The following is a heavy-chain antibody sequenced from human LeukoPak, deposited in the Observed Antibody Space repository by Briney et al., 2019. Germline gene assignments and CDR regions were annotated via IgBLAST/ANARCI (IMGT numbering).Heavy chain of an antibody. Sequence: SVKVSCKASGGTFSSYAISWVRQARGQGLEWMGGIIPVFGTANYAQKFQGRVTITADESTSTAYMELSSLRSEDTAVYCCARGQSYYDFCSGYYGFDYWGQGTLVTVSS. J-gene: IGHJ4*02. CDR2: IIPVFGTA. D-gene: IGHD3-3*01. CDR1: GGTFSSYA. CDR3: ARGQSYYDFCSGYYGFDY. V-gene: IGHV1-69*01.